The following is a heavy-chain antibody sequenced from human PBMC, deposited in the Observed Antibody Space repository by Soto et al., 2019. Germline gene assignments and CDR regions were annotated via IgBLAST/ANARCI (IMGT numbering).Heavy chain of an antibody. V-gene: IGHV4-59*01. CDR2: IYNTEST. Sequence: TLSLTCTVSGGSISSDYWGWVRQPPGKGLEWIGHIYNTESTNYNPSLKSRVTISVDTSKNQFSLKLSSVTAADTAVYYCARWRPIDYWGQGTLVTVSS. J-gene: IGHJ4*02. CDR3: ARWRPIDY. CDR1: GGSISSDY.